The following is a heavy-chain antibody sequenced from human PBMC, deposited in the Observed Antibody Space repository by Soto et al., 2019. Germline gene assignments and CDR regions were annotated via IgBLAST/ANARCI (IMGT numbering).Heavy chain of an antibody. Sequence: PSETLSLTCTVSGGSISSGGYYWSWIRQHPGKGLEWIGYIYYSGSTYYNPSLKSRVTISVDTSKNQFSLKLSSVTAADTAVYYCARALPYDILTGYYKSPPGSPWGQGTLVTVSS. CDR2: IYYSGST. V-gene: IGHV4-31*03. CDR1: GGSISSGGYY. D-gene: IGHD3-9*01. CDR3: ARALPYDILTGYYKSPPGSP. J-gene: IGHJ4*02.